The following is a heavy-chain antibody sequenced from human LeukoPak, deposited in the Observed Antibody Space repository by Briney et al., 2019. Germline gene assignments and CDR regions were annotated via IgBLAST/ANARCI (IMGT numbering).Heavy chain of an antibody. V-gene: IGHV4-61*02. J-gene: IGHJ4*02. CDR1: GNSISSGDNY. CDR2: IYTSGST. Sequence: SETLSLTCTVSGNSISSGDNYWSWIRQPAGKGLEWIGRIYTSGSTNYNPSLKSRVTISGDTSKNQFSLRLSSVTAADTAVYYCARVSYYYDSSGYYGLYYFDYWGQGTLVTVSS. D-gene: IGHD3-22*01. CDR3: ARVSYYYDSSGYYGLYYFDY.